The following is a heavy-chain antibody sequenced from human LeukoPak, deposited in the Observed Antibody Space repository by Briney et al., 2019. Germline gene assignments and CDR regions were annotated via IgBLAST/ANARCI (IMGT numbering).Heavy chain of an antibody. D-gene: IGHD3-9*01. CDR1: GGSISSYY. V-gene: IGHV4-59*01. CDR3: ARARYVNSFYAFDI. J-gene: IGHJ3*02. Sequence: SETLSLTCTVSGGSISSYYWSWIRLPPGKGLEWNGYLSKSGNTNYSPSLKSRVTIFGDTSKNQFFLKLSSVTAADTAMYYCARARYVNSFYAFDIWGQGTLVTVSS. CDR2: LSKSGNT.